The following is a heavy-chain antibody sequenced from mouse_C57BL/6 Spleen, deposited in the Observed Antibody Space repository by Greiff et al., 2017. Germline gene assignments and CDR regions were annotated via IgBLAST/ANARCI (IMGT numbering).Heavy chain of an antibody. D-gene: IGHD1-1*01. V-gene: IGHV2-9-1*01. J-gene: IGHJ1*03. CDR3: ARRKFIPTGWYFDG. CDR2: IWTGGGT. Sequence: VQLVESGPGLVAPSQSLSITCTVSGFSLTSYAISWVRQPPGKGLEWLGVIWTGGGTNYNSALNSRLSISKDNSKSQVFLKMNSLQTDDTARYYCARRKFIPTGWYFDGWGTGTTVTVSS. CDR1: GFSLTSYA.